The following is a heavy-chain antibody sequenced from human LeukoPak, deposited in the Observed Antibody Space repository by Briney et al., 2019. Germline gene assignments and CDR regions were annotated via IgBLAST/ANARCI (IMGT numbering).Heavy chain of an antibody. J-gene: IGHJ4*02. CDR1: GASISTYY. V-gene: IGHV4-4*07. D-gene: IGHD2-15*01. CDR3: VKDGPLGSDF. Sequence: SETLSLTCTISGASISTYYWSWIRQPAGKGLEWIGRIYASGNTYKNPSLESRVTMSVDTSNNHFTLNLTSVTGAETAMYYCVKDGPLGSDFWGQGTQVTVSS. CDR2: IYASGNT.